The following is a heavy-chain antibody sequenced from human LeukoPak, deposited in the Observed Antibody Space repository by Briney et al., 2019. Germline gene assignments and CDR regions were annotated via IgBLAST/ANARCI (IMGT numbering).Heavy chain of an antibody. CDR3: ARDALLWFGEFYRKTKDF. CDR1: GFTFSSYE. D-gene: IGHD3-10*01. V-gene: IGHV3-48*03. Sequence: GGSLRLSCAASGFTFSSYEMNWVRRAPGKGLEWVSYISSSGSTIYYADSVKGRFTISRDNAKNSLYLQMNSLRAEDTAVYYCARDALLWFGEFYRKTKDFWGKGTTVTVSS. J-gene: IGHJ6*04. CDR2: ISSSGSTI.